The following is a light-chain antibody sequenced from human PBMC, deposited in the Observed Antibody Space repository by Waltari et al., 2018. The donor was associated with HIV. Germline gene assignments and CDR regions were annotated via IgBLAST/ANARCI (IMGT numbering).Light chain of an antibody. CDR3: QQYGSSPRT. Sequence: EIVLTQSPGTLSLFPGERATLPCRASQSVSSSYLACYQKKPGQAPRLLIYAASSRATGIPDRFSGSGSGTDFTLTISRLEPGDSAVYYCQQYGSSPRTFGQGTKVEVK. CDR1: QSVSSSY. CDR2: AAS. V-gene: IGKV3-20*01. J-gene: IGKJ1*01.